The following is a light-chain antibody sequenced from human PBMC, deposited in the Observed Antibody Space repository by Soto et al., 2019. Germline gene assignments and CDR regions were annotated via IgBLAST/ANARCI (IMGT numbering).Light chain of an antibody. CDR1: SSDVGGYNY. Sequence: QSALTQPASVSGSPGQSITISCTGTSSDVGGYNYVSWYQQHPGKAPKLMIYEVSNRPLGVSNRFPGSKSGNTASLTISGLQAEDEADYYCTSYTSSSTLDVFGTGTRSPS. V-gene: IGLV2-14*01. CDR3: TSYTSSSTLDV. CDR2: EVS. J-gene: IGLJ1*01.